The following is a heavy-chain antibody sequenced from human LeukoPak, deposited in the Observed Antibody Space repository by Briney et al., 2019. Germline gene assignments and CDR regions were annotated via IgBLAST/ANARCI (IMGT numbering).Heavy chain of an antibody. Sequence: GGSLRLSCAASGFSFSDYYMSWIRQAPGKGLEWVSYISNSGSSIYYADSVKGRFTISRDNAKNSLYLQMNSLRAEDTAVYYCARVHLVRGVIDYWGQGTLVTVSS. D-gene: IGHD3-10*01. CDR2: ISNSGSSI. J-gene: IGHJ4*02. CDR1: GFSFSDYY. V-gene: IGHV3-11*01. CDR3: ARVHLVRGVIDY.